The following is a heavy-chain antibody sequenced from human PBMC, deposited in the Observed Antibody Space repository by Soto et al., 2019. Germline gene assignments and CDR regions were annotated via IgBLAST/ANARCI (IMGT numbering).Heavy chain of an antibody. Sequence: SETLSITCTVSGGSISSGDYYWSWIRQPPGKGLEWIGYIYYSGSTYYNPSLKSRVTISVDTSKNQFSLKLSSVTAADTAVYYCARGAAAGGPPLYYYYGMDVWGQGTTVTVSS. CDR3: ARGAAAGGPPLYYYYGMDV. CDR2: IYYSGST. D-gene: IGHD6-13*01. J-gene: IGHJ6*02. V-gene: IGHV4-30-4*01. CDR1: GGSISSGDYY.